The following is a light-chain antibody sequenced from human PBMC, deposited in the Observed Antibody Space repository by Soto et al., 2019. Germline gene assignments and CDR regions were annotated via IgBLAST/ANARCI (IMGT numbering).Light chain of an antibody. CDR2: DAS. CDR1: QTVERW. J-gene: IGKJ5*01. CDR3: HSRA. Sequence: DIQITQSTSTLPASVGDRVTFSCRASQTVERWLAWYQQKPGRAPKLLIYDASTLESGVPSRFSGSGSETEFTLTISRLQPDDFATYFCHSRAFGQGTRLEI. V-gene: IGKV1-5*01.